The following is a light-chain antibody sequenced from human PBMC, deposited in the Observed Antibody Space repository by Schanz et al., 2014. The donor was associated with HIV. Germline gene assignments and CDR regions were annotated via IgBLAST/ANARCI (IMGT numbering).Light chain of an antibody. V-gene: IGLV1-40*01. CDR2: TNT. J-gene: IGLJ1*01. Sequence: QSVLTQPPSVSGAPGQKVTISCPGSSSNIGAGYDVHWYQQFPGTAPRLLISTNTDRPSGVPDRFSGSKSGTSGSLAITGLQAEDEADYYCCSYAGSYTYVFGTGTKLTVL. CDR3: CSYAGSYTYV. CDR1: SSNIGAGYD.